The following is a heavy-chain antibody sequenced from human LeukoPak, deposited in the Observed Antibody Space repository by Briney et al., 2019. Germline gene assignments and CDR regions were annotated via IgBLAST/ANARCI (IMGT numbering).Heavy chain of an antibody. D-gene: IGHD3-22*01. CDR3: ASRVYYDSSGYYSDAFDI. CDR2: INPNSGGT. V-gene: IGHV1-2*02. CDR1: GYTFTGYY. Sequence: GASVKVSCKDSGYTFTGYYMHWVRQAPGRGLEWMGWINPNSGGTNYAQKFQGGVTMTRDTSISTAYMELGRLRSDDTAVYYCASRVYYDSSGYYSDAFDIWGQGTMVTVSS. J-gene: IGHJ3*02.